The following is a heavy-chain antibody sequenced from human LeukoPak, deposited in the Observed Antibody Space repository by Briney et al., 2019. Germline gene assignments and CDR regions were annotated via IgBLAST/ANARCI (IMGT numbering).Heavy chain of an antibody. CDR1: GFTFSSYS. J-gene: IGHJ4*02. CDR2: IRSSGSDR. Sequence: PGGSLRLSCAASGFTFSSYSMNWVRQAPGKGLEWVASIRSSGSDRFYSDLVKGRFTISRDNAKNLLFLELDTLKVDDTAVYYCARGGWFDVSYYFDYWGQGTLVTVSS. CDR3: ARGGWFDVSYYFDY. D-gene: IGHD6-19*01. V-gene: IGHV3-21*01.